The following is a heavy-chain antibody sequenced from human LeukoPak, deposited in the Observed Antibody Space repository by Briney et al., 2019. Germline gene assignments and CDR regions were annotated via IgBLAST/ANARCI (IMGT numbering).Heavy chain of an antibody. CDR3: ARGASYGSGSYYNEGFDY. V-gene: IGHV1-46*01. CDR2: INPSGGST. J-gene: IGHJ4*02. D-gene: IGHD3-10*01. CDR1: GYSFTSYY. Sequence: ASVKVSCRASGYSFTSYYMHWVRQAPGQGLEWMGIINPSGGSTSYAQKFQGRVTMTRDTSTSTVYMELSSLRSEDTAVYYCARGASYGSGSYYNEGFDYWGQGTLVTVSS.